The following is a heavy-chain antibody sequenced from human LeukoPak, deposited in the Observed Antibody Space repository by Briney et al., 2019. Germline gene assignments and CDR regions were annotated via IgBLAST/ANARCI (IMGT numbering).Heavy chain of an antibody. D-gene: IGHD3-22*01. CDR2: IYHSGST. J-gene: IGHJ2*01. Sequence: SQTLSLTCAVSGGSISSGGYSWSWIRQPPGTGLEWVGYIYHSGSTYYNPSLKSRVTISVDRSKNQFSLKLSSVTAADTAVYYCARGRRSRYDSSGYYWYFDLWGRGTLVTVSS. V-gene: IGHV4-30-2*01. CDR1: GGSISSGGYS. CDR3: ARGRRSRYDSSGYYWYFDL.